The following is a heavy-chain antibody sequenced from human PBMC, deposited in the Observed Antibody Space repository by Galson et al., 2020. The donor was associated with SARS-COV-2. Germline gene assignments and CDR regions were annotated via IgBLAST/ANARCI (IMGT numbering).Heavy chain of an antibody. J-gene: IGHJ4*02. CDR3: AKSACTTTSCQFDY. D-gene: IGHD2-2*01. Sequence: GGSLRLSCAASGFTFSSYAMNWVRQAPGKGLEWVSSIIGSGGSTYYADSVKGRFTISRDNSKNTLYLQMNSLRAEDTAVYYCAKSACTTTSCQFDYWGQGTLVTVSS. CDR1: GFTFSSYA. V-gene: IGHV3-23*01. CDR2: IIGSGGST.